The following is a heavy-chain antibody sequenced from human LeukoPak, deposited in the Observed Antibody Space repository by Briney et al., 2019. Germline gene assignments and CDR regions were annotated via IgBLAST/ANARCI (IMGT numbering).Heavy chain of an antibody. V-gene: IGHV3-30*04. CDR3: ARELYLALLYWSGGSCYRGFDY. D-gene: IGHD2-15*01. J-gene: IGHJ4*02. CDR2: ISYHGSNK. Sequence: GGSLRLSCAASGFPFSSYAMHWVRQAPGKGLEWVAVISYHGSNKYYADSVKGRFTISRDNSKNTLYLQMNSLRAEDTAVYYCARELYLALLYWSGGSCYRGFDYWGQGTLVTVSS. CDR1: GFPFSSYA.